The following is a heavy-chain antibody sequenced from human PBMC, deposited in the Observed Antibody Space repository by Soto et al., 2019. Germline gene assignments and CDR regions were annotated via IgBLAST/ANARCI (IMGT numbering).Heavy chain of an antibody. CDR2: TGNKANSYTT. D-gene: IGHD1-26*01. CDR3: ATPRGSGSSSAFET. Sequence: EVQLVESGGGLVQPGGSLRLSCAVSGFTFSDHYMDWVRQAPGKGLEWVGRTGNKANSYTTEYAASVKGRFTISRDDSKSSLYLQMNSLKIEDTAVYYCATPRGSGSSSAFETLGQGTMVTVSS. J-gene: IGHJ3*02. V-gene: IGHV3-72*01. CDR1: GFTFSDHY.